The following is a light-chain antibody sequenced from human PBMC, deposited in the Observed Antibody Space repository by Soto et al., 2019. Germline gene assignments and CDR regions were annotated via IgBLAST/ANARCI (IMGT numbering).Light chain of an antibody. J-gene: IGKJ5*01. CDR2: GAS. Sequence: EIVMTQSPATLSVSPGERATLSCRASQSVSSNLAWYQQKPGQAPRLLIYGASTRATGIPARFSGSGSGTEFTLTISSLQSEDFAVYYCQQYNNGITFGQGTHWRL. V-gene: IGKV3-15*01. CDR1: QSVSSN. CDR3: QQYNNGIT.